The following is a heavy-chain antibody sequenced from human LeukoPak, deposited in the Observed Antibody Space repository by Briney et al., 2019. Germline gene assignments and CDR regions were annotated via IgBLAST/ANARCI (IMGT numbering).Heavy chain of an antibody. CDR1: GFTFTSYG. D-gene: IGHD4-17*01. V-gene: IGHV3-30*02. Sequence: RPGGSPRLSCAASGFTFTSYGMHWVRQAPGKGLEWVAFIRYDGSNKYYADSVKGRFTISRDNSKNTLYLQMNSLRAEDTAVYYCAKPMTTVTTSFDYWGQGTLVTVSS. CDR2: IRYDGSNK. J-gene: IGHJ4*02. CDR3: AKPMTTVTTSFDY.